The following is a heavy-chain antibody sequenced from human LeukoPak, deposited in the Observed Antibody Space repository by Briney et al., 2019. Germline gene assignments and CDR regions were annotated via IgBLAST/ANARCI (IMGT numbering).Heavy chain of an antibody. Sequence: GASVKVSCKASGYTFTGYYMHWVRQAPGQGLEWMGWMNPNSGGTNYAQKFQGRVTMTRDTSISTAYMELSRLRSDDTAVYYCARGLVEPAAMLLVGAFDIWGQGTMVTVSS. J-gene: IGHJ3*02. CDR3: ARGLVEPAAMLLVGAFDI. CDR2: MNPNSGGT. D-gene: IGHD2-2*01. V-gene: IGHV1-2*02. CDR1: GYTFTGYY.